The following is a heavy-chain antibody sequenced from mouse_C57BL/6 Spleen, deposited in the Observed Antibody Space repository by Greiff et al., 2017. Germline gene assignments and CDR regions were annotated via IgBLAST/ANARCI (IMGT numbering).Heavy chain of an antibody. CDR2: IYPGSGST. J-gene: IGHJ3*01. CDR1: GYTFTSYW. CDR3: ARYDYDGAWFAY. V-gene: IGHV1-55*01. D-gene: IGHD2-4*01. Sequence: QVQLKQPGAELVKPGASVKMSCKASGYTFTSYWITWVKQRPGQGLEWIGDIYPGSGSTNYNEKFKSKATLTVDTSSSTAYMQLSSLTSADSAVYYCARYDYDGAWFAYWGQGTLVTVSA.